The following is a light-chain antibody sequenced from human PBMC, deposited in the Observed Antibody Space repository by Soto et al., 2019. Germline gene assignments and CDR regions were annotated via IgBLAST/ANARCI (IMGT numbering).Light chain of an antibody. V-gene: IGKV3-20*01. CDR1: QSVSSNY. CDR3: QQYGSSRWT. J-gene: IGKJ1*01. Sequence: ENVFTQSPGTLSLSPGVRATLSCRASQSVSSNYLAWYQQKPGQAPRLLVYGASSRETGIPDRFSGSGSGTEFTLTISRLEPEDFAVYYCQQYGSSRWTFGQGTKVDIK. CDR2: GAS.